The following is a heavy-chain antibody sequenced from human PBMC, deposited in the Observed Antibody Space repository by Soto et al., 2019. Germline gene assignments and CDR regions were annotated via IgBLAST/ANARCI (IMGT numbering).Heavy chain of an antibody. Sequence: PSETLSLTCTVSGGSISSSSYYWGWIRQPPGKGLEWIGSIYYSGSTYYNPSLKSRVIISVDTSKNQFSLKLSSVTAADTAVYYCARRGYSYGIYFDYWGQGTLVTVSS. CDR2: IYYSGST. V-gene: IGHV4-39*01. CDR3: ARRGYSYGIYFDY. CDR1: GGSISSSSYY. J-gene: IGHJ4*02. D-gene: IGHD5-18*01.